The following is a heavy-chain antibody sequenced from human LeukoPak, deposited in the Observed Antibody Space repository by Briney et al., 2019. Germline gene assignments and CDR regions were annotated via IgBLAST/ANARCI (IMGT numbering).Heavy chain of an antibody. CDR1: GFTFSSYG. CDR3: ARGGLTIAEATTSWYLDY. V-gene: IGHV3-30*03. D-gene: IGHD1-26*01. CDR2: ISYDGRNI. Sequence: GRSLRLSCAASGFTFSSYGMHWVRQAPGKGLEWVAVISYDGRNIYYADSMKGRFTISRDNSKNTLYLQMNSLRAEDTAVYYCARGGLTIAEATTSWYLDYWGQGTLVTVSS. J-gene: IGHJ4*02.